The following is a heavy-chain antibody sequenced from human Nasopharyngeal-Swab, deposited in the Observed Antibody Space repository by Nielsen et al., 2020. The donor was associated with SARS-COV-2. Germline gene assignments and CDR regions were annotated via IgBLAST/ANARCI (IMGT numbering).Heavy chain of an antibody. CDR1: GFTFSSYA. J-gene: IGHJ4*02. Sequence: GESLKISCAASGFTFSSYAMSWVRQAPGKGLEWVSAISGSGGSTYYADSVKGRFTISRDNSKNTLYLQMNSLRAEDTAVYYCAKDRYYYDSSGYSPPHIDYWGQGTLVTVSS. CDR2: ISGSGGST. V-gene: IGHV3-23*01. D-gene: IGHD3-22*01. CDR3: AKDRYYYDSSGYSPPHIDY.